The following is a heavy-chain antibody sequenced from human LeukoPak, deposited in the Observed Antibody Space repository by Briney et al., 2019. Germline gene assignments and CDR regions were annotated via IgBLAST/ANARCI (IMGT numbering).Heavy chain of an antibody. Sequence: GASVKVSCKASGYTFTGYYMHWVRQAPGQGLEWMGWINPNSGGTNYAQKLQGRVTMTRDTSISTAYMELSRLRSDDTAVYYCARERGGSYNWFDPWGQGTLVTVSS. D-gene: IGHD1-26*01. CDR1: GYTFTGYY. J-gene: IGHJ5*02. CDR3: ARERGGSYNWFDP. CDR2: INPNSGGT. V-gene: IGHV1-2*02.